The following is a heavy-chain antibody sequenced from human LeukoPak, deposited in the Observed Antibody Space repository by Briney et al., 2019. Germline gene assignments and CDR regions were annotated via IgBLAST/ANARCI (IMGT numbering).Heavy chain of an antibody. CDR1: GFTFSSYS. CDR3: ARDLRYCSGGSCYLPWFDP. D-gene: IGHD2-15*01. Sequence: GGSLRLSCAASGFTFSSYSMNWVRQAPGKGLEWVSFISSSSSYIYYADSVKGRFTISRDNAKNSLYLQMNSLRAEDTAVYYCARDLRYCSGGSCYLPWFDPWGRGTLVTVSS. J-gene: IGHJ5*02. V-gene: IGHV3-21*01. CDR2: ISSSSSYI.